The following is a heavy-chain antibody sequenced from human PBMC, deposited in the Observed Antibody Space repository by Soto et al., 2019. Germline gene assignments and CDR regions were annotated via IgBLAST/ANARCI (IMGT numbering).Heavy chain of an antibody. J-gene: IGHJ4*02. CDR1: GFTFSDYA. D-gene: IGHD6-19*01. CDR2: VSHDGRNT. V-gene: IGHV3-30*18. Sequence: VQLVESGGGVVQPGRSLRLSCAASGFTFSDYAMHWVRQAPGKGLEWVAVVSHDGRNTHYADSVKGRFTISRDSSKNKFTLEMTSLRAEDTAVYYCAKGGRQWLVTSAFNYWGQGALVTVSS. CDR3: AKGGRQWLVTSAFNY.